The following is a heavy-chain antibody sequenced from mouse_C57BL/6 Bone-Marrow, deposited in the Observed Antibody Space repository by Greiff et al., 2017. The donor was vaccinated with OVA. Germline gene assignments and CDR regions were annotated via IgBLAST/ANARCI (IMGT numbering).Heavy chain of an antibody. Sequence: QVQLQQSGAELVRPGASAPLSCKASGYTFTDYEMHWVKQTPVHGLEWIGAIDPETGGTAYNQKFKGKAILTADKSSSTAYMELRSLTSEDAAVYYCTRPHGSSLDYWGQGTTLTVSS. CDR2: IDPETGGT. J-gene: IGHJ2*01. D-gene: IGHD1-1*01. V-gene: IGHV1-15*01. CDR1: GYTFTDYE. CDR3: TRPHGSSLDY.